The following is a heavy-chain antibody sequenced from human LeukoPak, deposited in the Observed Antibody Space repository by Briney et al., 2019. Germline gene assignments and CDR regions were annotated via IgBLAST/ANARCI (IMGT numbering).Heavy chain of an antibody. CDR2: ITSSSDSI. CDR3: ARDFYCSRTSCYAPSFDY. D-gene: IGHD2-2*01. J-gene: IGHJ4*02. Sequence: GGSLRLSCAASGFTFSDYSMNWVRRAPGKGLEWVSWITSSSDSIYYADSVKGRFTISRDNSKNTLYLQMKSLRGEDTAVYYCARDFYCSRTSCYAPSFDYWGQGTLVTVSS. V-gene: IGHV3-48*01. CDR1: GFTFSDYS.